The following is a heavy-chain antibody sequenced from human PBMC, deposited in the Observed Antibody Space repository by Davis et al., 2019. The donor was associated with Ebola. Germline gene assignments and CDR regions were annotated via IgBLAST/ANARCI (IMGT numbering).Heavy chain of an antibody. CDR2: INHSGST. V-gene: IGHV4-34*01. D-gene: IGHD4-17*01. J-gene: IGHJ4*02. CDR1: GGSFSGYY. CDR3: ARKDYGEIFDY. Sequence: MPSETLSLTCAVYGGSFSGYYWSWIRQPPGKGLEWIGEINHSGSTNYNPSLKSRVTISVDTSKNQFSLKLSSVTAADTAVYYCARKDYGEIFDYWGQGTLVTVSS.